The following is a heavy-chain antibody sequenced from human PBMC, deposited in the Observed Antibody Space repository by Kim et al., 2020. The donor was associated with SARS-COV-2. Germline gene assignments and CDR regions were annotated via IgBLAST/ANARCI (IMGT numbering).Heavy chain of an antibody. CDR1: GYTFTGYY. CDR2: INPNSGGT. J-gene: IGHJ6*02. Sequence: ASVKVSCKASGYTFTGYYMHWVRQAPGQGLEWMGWINPNSGGTNYAQKFQGRVTMTRDTSIRTAYMELSRLRSDDTAVYYCARDLIQWFGELLSSYGMDVWGQGTTVSVSS. D-gene: IGHD3-10*01. V-gene: IGHV1-2*02. CDR3: ARDLIQWFGELLSSYGMDV.